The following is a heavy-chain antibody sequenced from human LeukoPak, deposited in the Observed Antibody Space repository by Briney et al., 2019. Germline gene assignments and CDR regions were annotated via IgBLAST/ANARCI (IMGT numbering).Heavy chain of an antibody. D-gene: IGHD2-2*01. V-gene: IGHV3-30*03. Sequence: GGSLRLSCAASGFTFSSYGIHWVRQAPGKGLEWVAVMSYDGTNKYYADFVKGRFTISRDTSKNTLYLQMNSLGAEDTAMYFCALGLRYCSSTSCYPYAFDIWGQGTLVTVSS. CDR3: ALGLRYCSSTSCYPYAFDI. J-gene: IGHJ3*02. CDR2: MSYDGTNK. CDR1: GFTFSSYG.